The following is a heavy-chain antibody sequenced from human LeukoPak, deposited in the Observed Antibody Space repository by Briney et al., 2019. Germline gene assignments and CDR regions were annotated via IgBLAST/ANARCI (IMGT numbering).Heavy chain of an antibody. CDR1: GFTFSSYS. CDR3: ARRITIAAAGWGYGMDV. D-gene: IGHD6-13*01. Sequence: GGSLRLSCAVSGFTFSSYSMTWVRQAPGKGLEWVSSISSSSGYKYYADSVKGRFTISRDNAKNSLCLQMDSLRAEDAAVYYCARRITIAAAGWGYGMDVWGQGTTVTVSS. J-gene: IGHJ6*02. V-gene: IGHV3-21*01. CDR2: ISSSSGYK.